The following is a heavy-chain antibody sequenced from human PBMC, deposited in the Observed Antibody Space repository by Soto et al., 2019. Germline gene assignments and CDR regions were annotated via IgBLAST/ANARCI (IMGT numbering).Heavy chain of an antibody. CDR2: ISYDGSNK. V-gene: IGHV3-30-3*01. D-gene: IGHD3-3*01. Sequence: SLRLSCAASGFTFSSYAMHWVRQAPGKGLEWVAVISYDGSNKYYADSVKGRFTISRDNSKNTLYLQMNSLRAEDTAVYYCARGYDFWSGYFYYYYGMDVWGQGTTVTVSS. J-gene: IGHJ6*02. CDR1: GFTFSSYA. CDR3: ARGYDFWSGYFYYYYGMDV.